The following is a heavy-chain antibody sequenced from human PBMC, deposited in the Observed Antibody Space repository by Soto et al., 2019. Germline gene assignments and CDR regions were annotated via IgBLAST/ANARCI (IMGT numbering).Heavy chain of an antibody. V-gene: IGHV6-1*01. Sequence: LTSGVSGDSVALDGPACNGIKQSPSRGLEWLGRTYYRSKWYNDYAVSVKSRITINPDTSKNQFSLQLNSVTPEDTAVYYCARAYYYDSRGQNYYYSGMAVRGQGTTVTVSS. CDR3: ARAYYYDSRGQNYYYSGMAV. CDR1: GDSVALDGPA. J-gene: IGHJ6*02. CDR2: TYYRSKWYN. D-gene: IGHD3-22*01.